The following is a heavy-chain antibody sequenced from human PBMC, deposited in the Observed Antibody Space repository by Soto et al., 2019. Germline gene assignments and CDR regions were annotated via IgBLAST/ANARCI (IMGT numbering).Heavy chain of an antibody. D-gene: IGHD2-2*03. V-gene: IGHV1-69*01. CDR3: ARAERGYCSSTSCYADY. CDR1: GGTFSSYA. Sequence: VQLVQSGAEVKQPGSSVKVSCKASGGTFSSYAISWVRQAPGQGLEWMGGIIPIFGTANYAQKFQGRVTITADESTSTAYMELSSLRSEDTAVYYCARAERGYCSSTSCYADYWGQGTLVTVSS. CDR2: IIPIFGTA. J-gene: IGHJ4*02.